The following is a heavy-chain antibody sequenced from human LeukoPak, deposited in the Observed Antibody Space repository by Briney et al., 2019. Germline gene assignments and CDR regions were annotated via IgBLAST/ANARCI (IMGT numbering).Heavy chain of an antibody. Sequence: PSETLSLTCAVYGGSFSGYYWSWIRQPPGKGLEWIGEINHSGSTNYNPSLKSRVTISVDTPKNQFSLKLSSVTAADTAVYYCARKFREQWLLSRERYYYYYMDVWGKGTTVTVSS. CDR3: ARKFREQWLLSRERYYYYYMDV. J-gene: IGHJ6*03. CDR1: GGSFSGYY. D-gene: IGHD6-19*01. V-gene: IGHV4-34*01. CDR2: INHSGST.